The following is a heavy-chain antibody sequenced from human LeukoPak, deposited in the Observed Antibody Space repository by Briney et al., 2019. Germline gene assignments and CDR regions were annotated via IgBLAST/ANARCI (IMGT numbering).Heavy chain of an antibody. J-gene: IGHJ6*02. V-gene: IGHV4-59*01. D-gene: IGHD6-13*01. CDR1: GGSISSYY. CDR3: AAGYYYYYGMEV. CDR2: IYYSGST. Sequence: PSETLSLTCTVSGGSISSYYWSWIRQPPGKGLEWIGYIYYSGSTNYNPSLKSRVTISVDTSKNQFSLKLSSVTAADTAVYYCAAGYYYYYGMEVWGQGTTVTVSS.